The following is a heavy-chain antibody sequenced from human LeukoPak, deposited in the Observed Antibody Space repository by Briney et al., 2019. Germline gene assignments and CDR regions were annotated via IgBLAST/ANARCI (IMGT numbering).Heavy chain of an antibody. Sequence: PSETLSLTCAVYGGSFSGYYWSWIRQPPGKGLEWIGEINHSGSTNYNPSLKSRVTISVDKSKNQFSLKLSSVTAADTAVYYCARRPDIVVVVAATWANWFDPWGQGTLVTVSS. CDR3: ARRPDIVVVVAATWANWFDP. CDR1: GGSFSGYY. J-gene: IGHJ5*02. CDR2: INHSGST. V-gene: IGHV4-34*01. D-gene: IGHD2-15*01.